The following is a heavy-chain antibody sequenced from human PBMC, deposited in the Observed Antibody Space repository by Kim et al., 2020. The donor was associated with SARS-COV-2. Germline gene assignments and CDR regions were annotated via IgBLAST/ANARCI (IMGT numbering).Heavy chain of an antibody. CDR3: SIELGYQFNY. CDR1: GFTFSNAW. Sequence: GGSLRLSCAASGFTFSNAWMSWVRQAPGKGLEWVGRIKRKNDGGTTDFAAPVKGRFTISRDESKSTLYLQMNSLKTEDTAVYYCSIELGYQFNYWGRGILVTVSS. V-gene: IGHV3-15*01. J-gene: IGHJ4*02. CDR2: IKRKNDGGTT. D-gene: IGHD6-13*01.